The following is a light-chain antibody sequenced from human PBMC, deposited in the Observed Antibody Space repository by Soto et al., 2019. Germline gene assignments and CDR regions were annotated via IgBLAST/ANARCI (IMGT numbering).Light chain of an antibody. Sequence: QSALTQPASVSGSPGQSITISCTGTSSDVGGYNYVSWYQQHPGIAPKLMIYDVSNRPSGVSNRFSGSKSGNTASLTISGLQAEDEADYYCSSYTSSSTGVFGGGTKVTVL. J-gene: IGLJ3*02. CDR1: SSDVGGYNY. CDR2: DVS. CDR3: SSYTSSSTGV. V-gene: IGLV2-14*01.